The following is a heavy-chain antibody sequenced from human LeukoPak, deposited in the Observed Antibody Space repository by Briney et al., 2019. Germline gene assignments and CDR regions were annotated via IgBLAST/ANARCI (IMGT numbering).Heavy chain of an antibody. D-gene: IGHD1-26*01. J-gene: IGHJ4*02. V-gene: IGHV4/OR15-8*02. CDR2: ISLAGQT. CDR3: SRESGPFCPFGY. CDR1: GGSISGTNW. Sequence: SETLSLTCGVSGGSISGTNWWGWVRPPPGQGLEWIGEISLAGQTNYNPSLNGRVTTSLDKSSNQLSLHLTSVTAADTATYFCSRESGPFCPFGYWGQGTLVIVSS.